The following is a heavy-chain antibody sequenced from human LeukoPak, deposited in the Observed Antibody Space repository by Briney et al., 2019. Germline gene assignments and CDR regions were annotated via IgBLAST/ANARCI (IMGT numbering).Heavy chain of an antibody. V-gene: IGHV3-74*01. J-gene: IGHJ4*02. Sequence: GSLRLSCAASGFTFSSYWMHWVRQAPGKGLVWVSRINSDGSSTSYADSVKGRFTISRDNAKNTLYLQMNSLRAEDTAVYYCARGGRVTTAIDYWGQGTLVTVSS. CDR1: GFTFSSYW. D-gene: IGHD4-11*01. CDR3: ARGGRVTTAIDY. CDR2: INSDGSST.